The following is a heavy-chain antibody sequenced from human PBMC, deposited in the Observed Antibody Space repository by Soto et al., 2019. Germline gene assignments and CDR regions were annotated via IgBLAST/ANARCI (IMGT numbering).Heavy chain of an antibody. D-gene: IGHD3-3*01. V-gene: IGHV4-39*07. J-gene: IGHJ6*03. CDR2: INDSGST. CDR3: AKGGRFPEARYYFLDV. CDR1: GGSIGSSSYY. Sequence: SETLSLTCTVSGGSIGSSSYYWGWIRQPPGKGLEWIGNINDSGSTNHNPSLKSRVTMSIDTSKNQFSLNLRSVTAADTGVYYCAKGGRFPEARYYFLDVWGNGTTVTVSS.